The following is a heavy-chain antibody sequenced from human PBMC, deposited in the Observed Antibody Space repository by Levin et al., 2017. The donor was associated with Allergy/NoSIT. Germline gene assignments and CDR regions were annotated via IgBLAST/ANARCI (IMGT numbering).Heavy chain of an antibody. J-gene: IGHJ6*02. Sequence: SETLSLTCTVAGGSVSAGSYYWSWIRQPPGKPLEWIGHIHYSGSTNYNPSLKSRVTLSVDTSKNHFSLRLTSVTAADAAVYYCSRDRIVPAANGYYYYGMDVWGQGTTVTVSS. V-gene: IGHV4-61*03. D-gene: IGHD2-2*01. CDR2: IHYSGST. CDR3: SRDRIVPAANGYYYYGMDV. CDR1: GGSVSAGSYY.